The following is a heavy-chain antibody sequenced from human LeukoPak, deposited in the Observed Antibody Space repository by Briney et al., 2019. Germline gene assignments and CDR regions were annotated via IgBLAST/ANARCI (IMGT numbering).Heavy chain of an antibody. Sequence: GGSLRLSCVVSGFIFRDYAMSWVRQAPGEGLEWVAGISDNGGGPYYADSLKGRFTISRDNSKNILYLQMNSLRAEDTAVYYCARSSYSSSSSVWGQGTMVTVSS. CDR2: ISDNGGGP. CDR1: GFIFRDYA. V-gene: IGHV3-23*01. CDR3: ARSSYSSSSSV. D-gene: IGHD6-6*01. J-gene: IGHJ3*01.